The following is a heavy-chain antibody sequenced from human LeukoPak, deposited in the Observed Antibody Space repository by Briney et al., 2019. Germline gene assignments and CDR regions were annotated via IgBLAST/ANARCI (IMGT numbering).Heavy chain of an antibody. V-gene: IGHV4-59*01. D-gene: IGHD3-22*01. Sequence: SETLSLTCTVSGGSISSYYRSWIRQPPGKGLEWIGYIYYSGSTNYNPSLKSRVTISVDTSKNQFSLKLNSVTAADTAVYYCAGGGDSGGYYYPMFDYWGQGTLVTVSS. J-gene: IGHJ4*02. CDR1: GGSISSYY. CDR2: IYYSGST. CDR3: AGGGDSGGYYYPMFDY.